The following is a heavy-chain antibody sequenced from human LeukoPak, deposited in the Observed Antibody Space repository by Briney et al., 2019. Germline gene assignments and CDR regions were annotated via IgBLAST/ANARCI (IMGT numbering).Heavy chain of an antibody. D-gene: IGHD3-16*01. CDR1: GGSISSGNCY. CDR2: IYYSGST. J-gene: IGHJ4*02. Sequence: SQTLSLTCTVSGGSISSGNCYWSWIRKPPGKGLEWIGYIYYSGSTNYNPSLKSRVTISVDTSKNQFSLKLSSVTAADTAVYYCARGGWGNFDYWGQGTLVTVSS. CDR3: ARGGWGNFDY. V-gene: IGHV4-61*01.